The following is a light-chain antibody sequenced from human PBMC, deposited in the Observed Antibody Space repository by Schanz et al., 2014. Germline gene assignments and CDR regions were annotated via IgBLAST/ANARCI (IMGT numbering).Light chain of an antibody. CDR1: SSDVGSYNY. J-gene: IGLJ2*01. CDR3: SSYAGSNNFKI. CDR2: EVS. Sequence: QSVLTQPPSASGSPGQSATFSCTGSSSDVGSYNYVSWYQQHPGKAPKLMIYEVSKRPSGVPDRFSGFKSGNTASLTVSGLQAEDEADYYCSSYAGSNNFKIFGGGTKLTVL. V-gene: IGLV2-8*01.